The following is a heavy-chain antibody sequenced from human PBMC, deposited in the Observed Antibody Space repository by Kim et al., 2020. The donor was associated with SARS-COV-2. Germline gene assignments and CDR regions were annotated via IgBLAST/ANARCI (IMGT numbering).Heavy chain of an antibody. D-gene: IGHD2-15*01. Sequence: SETLSLTCAVYGGSFSGYYWSWIRQPPGKGLEWIGEINHSGSTNYNPSLKSRVTISVDTSKNQFSLKLSSVTAADTAVYYCARASPNSSGGSCYRYWGQGTLVTVSS. CDR3: ARASPNSSGGSCYRY. CDR2: INHSGST. V-gene: IGHV4-34*01. J-gene: IGHJ4*02. CDR1: GGSFSGYY.